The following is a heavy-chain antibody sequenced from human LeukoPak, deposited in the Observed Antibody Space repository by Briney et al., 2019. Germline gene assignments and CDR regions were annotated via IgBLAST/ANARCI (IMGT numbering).Heavy chain of an antibody. CDR2: ISDSGGST. CDR3: AKVSESNYDILTGYYTPYYFDY. D-gene: IGHD3-9*01. J-gene: IGHJ4*02. Sequence: GGSLRLSCAASGFTFSSYEMNWVRQAPGKGLEWVSGISDSGGSTFYADSVKGRFTISRDNSKNILYLQMNSLRADDTAVYYCAKVSESNYDILTGYYTPYYFDYWGQGTLVTVSS. V-gene: IGHV3-23*01. CDR1: GFTFSSYE.